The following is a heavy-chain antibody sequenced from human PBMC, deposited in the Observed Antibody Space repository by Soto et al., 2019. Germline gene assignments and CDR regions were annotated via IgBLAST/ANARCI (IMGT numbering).Heavy chain of an antibody. CDR2: INPNSGGT. Sequence: ASVKVSCKASGYTFTGYYMHWVRQAPGQGLEWMGWINPNSGGTNYVQKFQGWVTMTRDTSISTAYMELSRLRSDDTAVYYCARVREIRRNCSSTSCYERYFHYWGQGTLVTVSS. CDR1: GYTFTGYY. V-gene: IGHV1-2*04. D-gene: IGHD2-2*01. J-gene: IGHJ4*02. CDR3: ARVREIRRNCSSTSCYERYFHY.